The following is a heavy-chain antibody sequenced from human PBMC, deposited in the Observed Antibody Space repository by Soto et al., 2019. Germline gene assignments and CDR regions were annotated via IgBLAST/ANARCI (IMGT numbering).Heavy chain of an antibody. Sequence: GGSLRLSCAASGFKFSNYATSWVRQAPGKGLEWVSLISATGGGTYYADSVKGRFTISRDNSHNTLYLQVHSLTAEETAVYYCEKDSRAGGNSAFYFDFWGQGAQVTVSS. CDR3: EKDSRAGGNSAFYFDF. CDR1: GFKFSNYA. J-gene: IGHJ4*02. D-gene: IGHD3-16*01. CDR2: ISATGGGT. V-gene: IGHV3-23*01.